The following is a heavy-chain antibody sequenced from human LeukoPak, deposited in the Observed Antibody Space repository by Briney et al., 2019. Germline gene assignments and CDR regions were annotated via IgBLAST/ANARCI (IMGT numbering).Heavy chain of an antibody. CDR1: GGSISSSSYY. V-gene: IGHV4-39*01. CDR3: ARPRLTRSWFDP. J-gene: IGHJ5*02. Sequence: SETLSLTCAVSGGSISSSSYYWGWIRQPPGKGLEWIGSIYCSGSTYYNPALKRRVTISVDTSKNQFSLKLSSVTPADTAVYYCARPRLTRSWFDPRGQGTLVTVSP. CDR2: IYCSGST.